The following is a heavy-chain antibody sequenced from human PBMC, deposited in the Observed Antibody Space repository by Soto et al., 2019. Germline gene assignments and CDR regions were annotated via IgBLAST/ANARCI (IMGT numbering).Heavy chain of an antibody. CDR3: AVYCGGACHKSCGLDV. D-gene: IGHD2-21*02. V-gene: IGHV3-21*01. Sequence: EVHLVESGGGLVKPGGSLRLSCAVSGFTFSSCTMNWVRQAPGKGLEWVSAISASGGHTYYADSVKGRFTISRDNAKKSLFLNMHSLKGDDTAVYYCAVYCGGACHKSCGLDVWGQGTTVTVSS. CDR2: ISASGGHT. CDR1: GFTFSSCT. J-gene: IGHJ6*02.